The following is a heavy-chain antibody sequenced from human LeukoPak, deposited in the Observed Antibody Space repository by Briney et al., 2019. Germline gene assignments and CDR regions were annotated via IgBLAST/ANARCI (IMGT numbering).Heavy chain of an antibody. D-gene: IGHD3-10*01. CDR2: IIPIFGTA. CDR1: GGTFSSYA. Sequence: SVKVSCKASGGTFSSYAISWVRQAPGQGLEWMGGIIPIFGTANYAQKFQGRVTITADESTSTAYMELSSLRSEDTAVYYCARELGSFEFDYYYYYYMDVWGKGTTVTVSS. J-gene: IGHJ6*03. V-gene: IGHV1-69*13. CDR3: ARELGSFEFDYYYYYYMDV.